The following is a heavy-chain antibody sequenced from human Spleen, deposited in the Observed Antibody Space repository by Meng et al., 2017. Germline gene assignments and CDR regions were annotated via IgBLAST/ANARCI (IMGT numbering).Heavy chain of an antibody. CDR2: ISWSSGRI. CDR3: TNDRLSH. Sequence: SLKISCAASGFTFDDHAMHWVRQAPGKGLEWVSTISWSSGRIGYADSVKGRLIITRDNAKNSLYLQLNSLRAEDTAVYYCTNDRLSHWGQGTLVTVSS. V-gene: IGHV3-9*01. J-gene: IGHJ1*01. CDR1: GFTFDDHA. D-gene: IGHD3-16*01.